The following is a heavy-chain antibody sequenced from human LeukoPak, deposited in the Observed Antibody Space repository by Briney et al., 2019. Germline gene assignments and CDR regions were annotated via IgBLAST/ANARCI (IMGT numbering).Heavy chain of an antibody. CDR3: AGGDRNGWYFDY. CDR2: IKQDGSEK. D-gene: IGHD6-19*01. CDR1: GFTSGTYW. J-gene: IGHJ4*02. V-gene: IGHV3-7*03. Sequence: PGGSLRLSCAASGFTSGTYWMSWVRQAPGKGLEWVANIKQDGSEKYYVDSVRGRFTISRDNAKNSLYLQMNSLRAEDTALYYCAGGDRNGWYFDYWGQGTLVTVSS.